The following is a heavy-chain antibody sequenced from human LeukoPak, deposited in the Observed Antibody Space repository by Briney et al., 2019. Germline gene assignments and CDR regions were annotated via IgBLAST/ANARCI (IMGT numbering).Heavy chain of an antibody. J-gene: IGHJ4*02. D-gene: IGHD6-19*01. V-gene: IGHV4-39*07. Sequence: SETLSLTCTVSGGSISNRNYYWGRIRQPPGKGLEWIGSMHYSGSTYYNPSLKSRVTQSVDTSKNQFSLKLNSVTAADTALYYCARQAVAGRAFDYWGQGTLVTVSS. CDR1: GGSISNRNYY. CDR2: MHYSGST. CDR3: ARQAVAGRAFDY.